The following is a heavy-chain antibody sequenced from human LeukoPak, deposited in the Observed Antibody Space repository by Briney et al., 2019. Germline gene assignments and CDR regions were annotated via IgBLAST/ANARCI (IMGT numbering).Heavy chain of an antibody. D-gene: IGHD4-17*01. J-gene: IGHJ6*03. CDR2: ISYDGSNK. Sequence: GGSLRLSCAGSGFTFSSYGMRWVRQAPGKGLEWVAVISYDGSNKYYADSVKGRFTISRDNSKNTLYLQMNSLRAEDTAVYYCAKAGRYGDYLNYYYYYMDVWGKGTTVTVSS. V-gene: IGHV3-30*18. CDR1: GFTFSSYG. CDR3: AKAGRYGDYLNYYYYYMDV.